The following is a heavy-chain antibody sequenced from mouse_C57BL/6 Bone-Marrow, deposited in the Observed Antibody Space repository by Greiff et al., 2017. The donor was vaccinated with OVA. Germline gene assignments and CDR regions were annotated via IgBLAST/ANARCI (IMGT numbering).Heavy chain of an antibody. CDR2: ISSGSSTI. CDR1: GFTFSDYG. Sequence: DVMLVESGGGLVKPGGSLKLSCAASGFTFSDYGMHWVRQAPEKGLEWVAYISSGSSTIYYADTVKGRFTISRDNAKNTLFLQMTSLRSEDTAMYYCARTLDGYYYFDYWGQGTTLTVSS. CDR3: ARTLDGYYYFDY. V-gene: IGHV5-17*01. J-gene: IGHJ2*01. D-gene: IGHD2-3*01.